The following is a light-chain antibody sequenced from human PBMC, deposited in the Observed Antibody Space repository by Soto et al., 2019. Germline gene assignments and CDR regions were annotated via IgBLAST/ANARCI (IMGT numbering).Light chain of an antibody. CDR1: QSVSSN. J-gene: IGKJ2*01. CDR3: HHYHNYMYS. V-gene: IGKV3-15*01. CDR2: DAS. Sequence: EIVMTQSPATLSVSPGERATLSCRASQSVSSNLAWYQQKPGLPPRLLIYDASTRAIGIPARFSGSGSGTEFTLTISSLQSGDSAIYYCHHYHNYMYSFGQGTQV.